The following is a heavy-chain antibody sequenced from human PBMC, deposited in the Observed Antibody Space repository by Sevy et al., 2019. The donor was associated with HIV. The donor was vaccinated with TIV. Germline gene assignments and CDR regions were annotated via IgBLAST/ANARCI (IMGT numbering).Heavy chain of an antibody. D-gene: IGHD3-3*01. V-gene: IGHV3-30*18. CDR2: ISYDGSNK. Sequence: GGSLRLSCAASGFTFSSYGMHWVRQAPGKGLEWVAVISYDGSNKYYADSVKGRFTISIDSSKNTLYLQMNSLRAEDTAVYYCAKDRDDFWSGPKHYYYGMDVWGQGTTVTVSS. CDR3: AKDRDDFWSGPKHYYYGMDV. J-gene: IGHJ6*02. CDR1: GFTFSSYG.